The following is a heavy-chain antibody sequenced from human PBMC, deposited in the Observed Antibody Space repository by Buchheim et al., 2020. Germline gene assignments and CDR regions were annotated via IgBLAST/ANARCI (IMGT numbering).Heavy chain of an antibody. V-gene: IGHV4-4*02. CDR2: IYHGGGT. CDR3: ARNGPYNLDN. J-gene: IGHJ4*02. Sequence: QVQLQESGPGLVKTSGTLSLTCAVSGDSISSRDWWSWVRQPPGKGLEWIGEIYHGGGTNYNPSLKSQVTISVDTSRNPFSLKLSSVTAADTAVYYCARNGPYNLDNWGQGT. CDR1: GDSISSRDW. D-gene: IGHD1-14*01.